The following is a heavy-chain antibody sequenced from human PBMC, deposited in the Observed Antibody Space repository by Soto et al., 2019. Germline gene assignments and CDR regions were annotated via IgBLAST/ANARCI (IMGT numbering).Heavy chain of an antibody. D-gene: IGHD2-15*01. J-gene: IGHJ3*02. CDR2: IWYDGSDK. CDR1: GLTFSSYA. V-gene: IGHV3-33*01. CDR3: ARALQIVTAHAFGI. Sequence: GGSLRLSCAASGLTFSSYAMHWVRQAPGKGLEWVVVIWYDGSDKSYADSVKGRFTISRDNSKNTVYLQMNSLRAEDTAVYYCARALQIVTAHAFGIWGQRTMVTVSS.